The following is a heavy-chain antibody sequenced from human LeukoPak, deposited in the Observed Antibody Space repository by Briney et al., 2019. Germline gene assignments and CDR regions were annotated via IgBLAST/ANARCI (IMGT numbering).Heavy chain of an antibody. CDR2: LTHSKST. V-gene: IGHV4-34*01. Sequence: SETLSLTCAVYGGSFSGYYWSWIRQPPGKGLEWIGELTHSKSTNYNPSLKSRVTISVDTSKKQFSLKLSSVTAADTAVYYCASAYYYDSSGYSTVGAFDIWGQGTMVTVSS. CDR3: ASAYYYDSSGYSTVGAFDI. CDR1: GGSFSGYY. J-gene: IGHJ3*02. D-gene: IGHD3-22*01.